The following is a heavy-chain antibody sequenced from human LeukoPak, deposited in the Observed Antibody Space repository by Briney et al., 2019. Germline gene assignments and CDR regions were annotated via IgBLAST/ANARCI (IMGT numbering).Heavy chain of an antibody. CDR3: SRESGAFCPFGY. CDR1: GGSISGTNW. V-gene: IGHV4/OR15-8*02. CDR2: ISLAGQT. Sequence: SETLSLTCGVSGGSISGTNWWSWVRPPPGQGLEWIGEISLAGQTNYNPSLNGRVTMSLDKSSNQLSLNLTSVTAADTATYYCSRESGAFCPFGYWGQGTLVIVSS. J-gene: IGHJ4*02. D-gene: IGHD1-26*01.